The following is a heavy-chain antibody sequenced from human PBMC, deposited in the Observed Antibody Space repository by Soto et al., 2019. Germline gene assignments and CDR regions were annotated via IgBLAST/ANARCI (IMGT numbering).Heavy chain of an antibody. Sequence: SETLSLTCTVSGGSISSYYWSWIRQPPGKGLEWIGYIYYSGSTNYNPSLKSRVTISVDKSNNKFSLKLSSVTAADTAVYYCGKYGSGIDAFEIWGQGRMVTVSS. CDR1: GGSISSYY. J-gene: IGHJ3*02. D-gene: IGHD3-10*01. CDR3: GKYGSGIDAFEI. V-gene: IGHV4-59*01. CDR2: IYYSGST.